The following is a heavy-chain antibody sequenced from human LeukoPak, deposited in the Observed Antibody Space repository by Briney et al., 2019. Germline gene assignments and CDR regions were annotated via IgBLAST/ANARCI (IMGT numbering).Heavy chain of an antibody. CDR1: GGSISSGSYY. D-gene: IGHD3-10*01. Sequence: SQTLSLTCTVSGGSISSGSYYWSWIRQPAGKGLEWIGRIYTSGSTNYNPSLKSRATISVDTSKNQFSLKLSSVTAADTAVYYCARGRDELLWFGELLYWDYWGQGTLVTVSS. V-gene: IGHV4-61*02. CDR2: IYTSGST. J-gene: IGHJ4*02. CDR3: ARGRDELLWFGELLYWDY.